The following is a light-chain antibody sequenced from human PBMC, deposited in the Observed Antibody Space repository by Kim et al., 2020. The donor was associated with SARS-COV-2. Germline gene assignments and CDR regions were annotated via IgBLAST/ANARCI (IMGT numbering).Light chain of an antibody. V-gene: IGKV3-15*01. CDR1: QSVSSN. CDR2: GAS. Sequence: EIVMTQSPATLSVSPGERATLSCRASQSVSSNLAWYQQKPGQAPRLLIYGASTRAAGISGRFSGSGSGTEFTLTILSLQSEDFAVYYCQQYHDWHTFGKGNKLEI. CDR3: QQYHDWHT. J-gene: IGKJ2*01.